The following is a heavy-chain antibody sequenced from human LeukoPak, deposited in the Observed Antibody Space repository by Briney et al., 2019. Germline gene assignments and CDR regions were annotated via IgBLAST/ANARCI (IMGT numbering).Heavy chain of an antibody. J-gene: IGHJ4*02. D-gene: IGHD2-21*02. V-gene: IGHV2-5*01. Sequence: SGPTLVKPTQTLTLTCTFSGFSLSTSGVGVGWIRQPPGKALEWLALIYWNDDKRYSPSLKSGLTITKDTSKNQVVLTMTNMDPVDTATYYCAHSGAYCGGDCYLFDYWGQGTLVTVSS. CDR2: IYWNDDK. CDR1: GFSLSTSGVG. CDR3: AHSGAYCGGDCYLFDY.